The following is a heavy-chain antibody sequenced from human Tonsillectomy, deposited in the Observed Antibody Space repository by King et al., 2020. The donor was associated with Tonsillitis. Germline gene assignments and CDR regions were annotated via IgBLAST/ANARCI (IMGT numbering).Heavy chain of an antibody. V-gene: IGHV4-61*02. CDR2: IYPSGST. CDR3: ARVRVECRSINYYQYMDV. J-gene: IGHJ6*03. Sequence: VQLQESGPRLVKPSQTLSLTCTVSRGPISSGGHYWSWIRQPAGKGLEWIGRIYPSGSTNYNPSLKSRVTMSIETSKSQFSLKLSTVTAADTAIYNCARVRVECRSINYYQYMDVWGNGTTVTVSS. D-gene: IGHD1-26*01. CDR1: RGPISSGGHY.